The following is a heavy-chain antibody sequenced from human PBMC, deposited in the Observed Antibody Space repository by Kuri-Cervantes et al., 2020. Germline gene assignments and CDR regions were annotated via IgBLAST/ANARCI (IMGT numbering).Heavy chain of an antibody. J-gene: IGHJ4*02. CDR2: INPSGGST. CDR1: GYTFTSYY. D-gene: IGHD6-19*01. CDR3: TTLYSSGAGVDY. Sequence: ASVKVSCKASGYTFTSYYIHWVRQAPGQGLEWMGIINPSGGSTNYAQKFQGRVTMTEDTSTDTAYMELSSLRSEDTAVYYCTTLYSSGAGVDYWGQGTLVTVSS. V-gene: IGHV1-46*01.